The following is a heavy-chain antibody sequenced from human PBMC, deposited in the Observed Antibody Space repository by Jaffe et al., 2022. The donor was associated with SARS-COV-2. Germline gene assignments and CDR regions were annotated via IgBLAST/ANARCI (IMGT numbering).Heavy chain of an antibody. D-gene: IGHD3-10*01. V-gene: IGHV3-23*01. CDR3: VRGGTHSLSISS. CDR1: GFMFYNYA. CDR2: ISANAAGT. J-gene: IGHJ5*02. Sequence: EVQLLESGGGLVQSGGSLRLSCGASGFMFYNYAMIWVRQAPGKGLEWVSGISANAAGTYYADSVEGRFTISRDNSRNTVYLQMNSLRVEDTAVYYCVRGGTHSLSISSWGQGTLVTVSS.